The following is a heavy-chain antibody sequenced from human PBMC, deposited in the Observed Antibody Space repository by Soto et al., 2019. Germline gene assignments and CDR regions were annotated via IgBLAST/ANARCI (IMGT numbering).Heavy chain of an antibody. Sequence: RRLSCAASGFTFSSYAMSWVRQAPGKGLEWVSAISGSGGSTYYADSVKGRFTISRDNSKNTLYLQMNSLRAEDTAVYYCANVLLWLGETPGPWGQGTLVTVSS. CDR3: ANVLLWLGETPGP. CDR2: ISGSGGST. CDR1: GFTFSSYA. D-gene: IGHD3-10*01. J-gene: IGHJ5*02. V-gene: IGHV3-23*01.